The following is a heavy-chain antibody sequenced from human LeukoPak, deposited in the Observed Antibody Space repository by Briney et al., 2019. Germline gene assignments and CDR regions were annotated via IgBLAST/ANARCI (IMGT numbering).Heavy chain of an antibody. CDR2: INHSGGT. CDR1: GGSFSGYS. D-gene: IGHD6-19*01. J-gene: IGHJ4*02. V-gene: IGHV4-34*01. CDR3: ARVSRGYSSGWLIDY. Sequence: SETLSLTCAVYGGSFSGYSWSWIRQPPGKGLEWIGEINHSGGTNFNPSLKSRVTISIDTSKNQFSLKLSSVTAADTAVYYCARVSRGYSSGWLIDYWGLGTLVTVSS.